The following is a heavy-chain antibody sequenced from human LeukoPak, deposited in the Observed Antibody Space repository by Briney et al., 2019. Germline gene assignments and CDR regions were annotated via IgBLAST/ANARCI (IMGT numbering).Heavy chain of an antibody. V-gene: IGHV3-23*01. J-gene: IGHJ4*02. CDR1: GFTFSSYG. CDR3: ARRAGDYSHPYDY. CDR2: ISGSGGST. Sequence: GGTLRLSCAASGFTFSSYGMSWVRHAPGKGLEWVSAISGSGGSTYYADSVKGRFTISRDNSKNTLYLQMNSLRAEDTAVYYCARRAGDYSHPYDYWGQGTLVTVSS. D-gene: IGHD3-22*01.